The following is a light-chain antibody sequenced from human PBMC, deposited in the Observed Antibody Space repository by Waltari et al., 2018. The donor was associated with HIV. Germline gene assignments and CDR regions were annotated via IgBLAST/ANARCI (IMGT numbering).Light chain of an antibody. V-gene: IGLV1-40*01. Sequence: QSVLTQPPSVSGAPGQRVTIPCTGGSSNIVAGYDVHWYQRLPGTAPKLLIFATINRPSGVPDRFSGSSSGTSASLAITGLQAEDEADYYCQSYDSSLTMVFGGGTKVTVL. CDR3: QSYDSSLTMV. CDR2: ATI. J-gene: IGLJ2*01. CDR1: SSNIVAGYD.